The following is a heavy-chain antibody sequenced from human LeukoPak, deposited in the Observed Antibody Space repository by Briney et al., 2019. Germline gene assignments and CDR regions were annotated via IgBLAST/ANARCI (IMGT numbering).Heavy chain of an antibody. CDR1: GFTFSSYS. Sequence: GGSLRLSCAASGFTFSSYSMNWVRQAPGKGLEWVSSISSSSSYIYYADSVKGRFTISRDNAKNSLYLQMNSLRAEDTAVYYCAKDRCSSTSCFNEYYFDYWGQGTLVTVSS. V-gene: IGHV3-21*01. CDR3: AKDRCSSTSCFNEYYFDY. CDR2: ISSSSSYI. D-gene: IGHD2-2*01. J-gene: IGHJ4*02.